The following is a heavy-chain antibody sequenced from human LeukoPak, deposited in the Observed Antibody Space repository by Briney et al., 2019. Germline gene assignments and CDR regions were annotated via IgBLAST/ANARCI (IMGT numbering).Heavy chain of an antibody. Sequence: PGGSLRLSCAASGFTFSSYGMHWVRQAPGKGLEWVAVISYDGSNKYYADSVKGRFTISRDNSKNTLYLQMNSLRAEDTAVYHCAPGGDYTFFDYWGQGTLVTVSS. CDR3: APGGDYTFFDY. V-gene: IGHV3-30*03. J-gene: IGHJ4*02. CDR1: GFTFSSYG. D-gene: IGHD4-17*01. CDR2: ISYDGSNK.